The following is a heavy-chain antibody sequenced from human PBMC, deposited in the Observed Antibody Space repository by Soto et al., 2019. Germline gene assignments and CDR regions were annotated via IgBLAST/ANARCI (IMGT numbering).Heavy chain of an antibody. CDR1: GGSISSYY. CDR2: IYYSGST. J-gene: IGHJ4*02. V-gene: IGHV4-59*08. Sequence: SETLSLTCTVSGGSISSYYLSWIRQPPGKGLEWIGYIYYSGSTNYNPSLKSRVTISVDTSKNQFSLKLSSVTAADTAVYYCARGYYDILTGYYVDYWGQGTLVTVSS. D-gene: IGHD3-9*01. CDR3: ARGYYDILTGYYVDY.